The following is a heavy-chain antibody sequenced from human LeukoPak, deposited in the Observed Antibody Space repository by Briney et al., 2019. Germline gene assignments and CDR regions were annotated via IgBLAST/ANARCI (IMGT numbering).Heavy chain of an antibody. CDR1: GFTFSSYG. CDR3: ARVGIAAAEY. D-gene: IGHD6-13*01. CDR2: ISGSGGST. Sequence: PGGSLRLSCAASGFTFSSYGMSWVRQAPGKGLEWVSAISGSGGSTYYADSVKGRFTISRDNSKNTLYLQMNRLRAEDTAVYYCARVGIAAAEYWGQGTLVTVSS. J-gene: IGHJ4*02. V-gene: IGHV3-23*01.